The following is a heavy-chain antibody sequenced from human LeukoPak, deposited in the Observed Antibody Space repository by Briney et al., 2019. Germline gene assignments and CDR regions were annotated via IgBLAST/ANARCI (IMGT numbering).Heavy chain of an antibody. CDR1: GYTFTSYF. J-gene: IGHJ6*02. CDR2: INPSGGST. Sequence: GASVKVSCKASGYTFTSYFMHWVRQAPGQGLDWMGIINPSGGSTSYAQKFQGRVTMTEDTSTDTAYMELSSLRSEDTAVYYCATTYYDILTGHYTTHGMDVWGQGTTVTVSS. D-gene: IGHD3-9*01. V-gene: IGHV1-46*01. CDR3: ATTYYDILTGHYTTHGMDV.